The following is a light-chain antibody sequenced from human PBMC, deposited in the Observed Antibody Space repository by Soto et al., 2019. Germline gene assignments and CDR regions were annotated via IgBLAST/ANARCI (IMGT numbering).Light chain of an antibody. Sequence: QSVLSEAPAVSGSPGQSVTISCTGTTSDVGGYNHVSWYQHHPGKVPKLIIYDVTKRPSGVPDRFSGSKSGNTASLTISGLQAEDEDDYSCCSSAGTYTCVFGTGTKVTVL. CDR2: DVT. V-gene: IGLV2-11*01. CDR1: TSDVGGYNH. J-gene: IGLJ1*01. CDR3: CSSAGTYTCV.